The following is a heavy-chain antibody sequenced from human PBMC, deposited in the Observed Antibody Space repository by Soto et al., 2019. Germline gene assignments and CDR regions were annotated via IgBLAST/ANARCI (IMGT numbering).Heavy chain of an antibody. Sequence: SETLSLTCTVSGGSISSSTYYWGWMRQPPGKGLEWIASFFYGGKNYYNPSLKSRVTISIDTSSNYSSLKLSSVTAADTAVYFCARGSGYNGYYFDYWGQGTLVTVSS. V-gene: IGHV4-39*07. CDR2: FFYGGKN. D-gene: IGHD3-22*01. J-gene: IGHJ4*02. CDR1: GGSISSSTYY. CDR3: ARGSGYNGYYFDY.